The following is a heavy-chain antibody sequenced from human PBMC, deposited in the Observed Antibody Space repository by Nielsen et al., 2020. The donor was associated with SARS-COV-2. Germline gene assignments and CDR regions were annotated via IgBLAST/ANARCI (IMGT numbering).Heavy chain of an antibody. J-gene: IGHJ4*02. CDR1: GFTFSSYG. D-gene: IGHD3-3*01. CDR3: AKDGEYYDFWSGYSLDY. V-gene: IGHV3-30*18. CDR2: ISYDGSNK. Sequence: GESLKISCAASGFTFSSYGMHWVRQAPGKGLEWVAVISYDGSNKYYADSVKGRFTISRDNSKNTLYLQMNSLRAEDTAVYYCAKDGEYYDFWSGYSLDYWGQGTLVTVSS.